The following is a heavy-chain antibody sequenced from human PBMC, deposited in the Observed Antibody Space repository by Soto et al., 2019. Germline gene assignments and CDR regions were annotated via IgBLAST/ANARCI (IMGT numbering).Heavy chain of an antibody. CDR1: GYTFTGYY. D-gene: IGHD6-19*01. CDR2: INPNSGGT. Sequence: ASVKVSCKASGYTFTGYYMHWVRQAPGQGLEWMGWINPNSGGTNYAQKFQGWVTMTRDTSISTAYMELSRLRSDDTAVYYCARAGGQWLENYYYYYGMDAWGQGTTVTVSS. J-gene: IGHJ6*02. V-gene: IGHV1-2*04. CDR3: ARAGGQWLENYYYYYGMDA.